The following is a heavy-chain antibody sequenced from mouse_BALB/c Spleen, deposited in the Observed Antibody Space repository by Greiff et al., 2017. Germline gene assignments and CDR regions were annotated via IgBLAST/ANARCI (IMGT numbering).Heavy chain of an antibody. J-gene: IGHJ4*01. CDR3: ARDYGSSYHYAMDY. CDR1: GYTFTDYW. Sequence: VQLQQPGAELVMPGASVKMSCKASGYTFTDYWMHWVKQRPGQGLEWIGAIDTSDSYTSYNQKFKGKATLTVDESSSTAYMQLSSLTSEDSAVYYCARDYGSSYHYAMDYWGQGTSVTVSS. V-gene: IGHV1-69*01. D-gene: IGHD1-1*01. CDR2: IDTSDSYT.